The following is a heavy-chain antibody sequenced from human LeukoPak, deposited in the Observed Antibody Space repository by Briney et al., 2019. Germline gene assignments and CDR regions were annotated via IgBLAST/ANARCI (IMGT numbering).Heavy chain of an antibody. Sequence: GASVKVPCKASGYTFTGHYMHWVRQAPGQGLEWMGWISPNSGATNYAQKFQGRVTLTRDTSISTAYMELSGLRSDDTAVYYCARDESGGLNYWGQGTLVTVSS. V-gene: IGHV1-2*02. D-gene: IGHD2-15*01. CDR2: ISPNSGAT. CDR3: ARDESGGLNY. J-gene: IGHJ4*02. CDR1: GYTFTGHY.